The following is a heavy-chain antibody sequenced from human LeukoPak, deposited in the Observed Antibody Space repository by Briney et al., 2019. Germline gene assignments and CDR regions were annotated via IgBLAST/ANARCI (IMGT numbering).Heavy chain of an antibody. CDR1: GFTFSSYV. CDR2: LSGSGSNT. V-gene: IGHV3-23*01. Sequence: PGGSLRLSCAASGFTFSSYVMSWVRQAPGKGLEWVSALSGSGSNTYYADSVKGRFTISRDNSKNTLYLQMNSLRAEDTAVYYCAKDRRPTTVVTYPSDWGQGTLVTVSS. CDR3: AKDRRPTTVVTYPSD. D-gene: IGHD4-11*01. J-gene: IGHJ4*02.